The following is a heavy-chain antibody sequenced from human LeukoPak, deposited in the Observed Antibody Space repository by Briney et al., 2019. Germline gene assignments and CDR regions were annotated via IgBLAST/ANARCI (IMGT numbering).Heavy chain of an antibody. CDR2: ISGGSSGST. V-gene: IGHV3-23*01. Sequence: GGSLRLSCAASGFTFSDYAMSWVRQAPGKGLEWLSVISGGSSGSTYYADSVTGRFTVSRDNSKNTLYLQMNSLRAEDTAVYYCAKSGYNRFDYWGQGTLVTVSS. D-gene: IGHD5-24*01. CDR3: AKSGYNRFDY. J-gene: IGHJ4*02. CDR1: GFTFSDYA.